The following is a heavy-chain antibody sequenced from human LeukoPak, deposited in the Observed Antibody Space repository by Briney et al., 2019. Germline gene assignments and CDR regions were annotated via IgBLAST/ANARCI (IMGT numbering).Heavy chain of an antibody. CDR3: ARADYGDSYHV. Sequence: SDTLSLTCTVSGGSISSYYWSWIRQPPGKGLEWIGYIYCSGSTNYNPSLKSRVTISVDTSKNQFSLKLSSVTAADTAVYYCARADYGDSYHVWGKGTTVTVSS. D-gene: IGHD4-17*01. V-gene: IGHV4-59*01. J-gene: IGHJ6*04. CDR1: GGSISSYY. CDR2: IYCSGST.